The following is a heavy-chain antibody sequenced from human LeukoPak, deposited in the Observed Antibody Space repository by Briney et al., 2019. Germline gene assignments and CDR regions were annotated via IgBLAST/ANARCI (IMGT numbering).Heavy chain of an antibody. V-gene: IGHV4-34*01. CDR2: INHSGST. Sequence: NPSETLSLTCTVSGGSISSYYWSWIRQPPGKGLEWIGEINHSGSTNYNPSLKSRVTISVDTSKNQFSLKLSSVTAADTAVYYCARGSSYWGQGTLVTVSS. CDR3: ARGSSY. CDR1: GGSISSYY. J-gene: IGHJ4*02.